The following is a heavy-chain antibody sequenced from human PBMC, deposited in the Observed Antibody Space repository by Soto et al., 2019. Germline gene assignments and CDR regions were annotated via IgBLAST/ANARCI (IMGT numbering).Heavy chain of an antibody. CDR3: ARDYYGMDV. J-gene: IGHJ6*02. CDR2: TYQSGSA. CDR1: GGSISSGGYS. Sequence: SETLSLTCTVSGGSISSGGYSWTWIRQSPGKGLEWIGYTYQSGSAYYNPSLKSRVTISVDRSKNQFSLNLTSVTATDTAVYYCARDYYGMDVWGQGTTVTVSS. V-gene: IGHV4-30-2*06.